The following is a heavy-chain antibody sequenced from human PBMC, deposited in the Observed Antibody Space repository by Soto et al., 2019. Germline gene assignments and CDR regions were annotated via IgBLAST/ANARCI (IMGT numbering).Heavy chain of an antibody. V-gene: IGHV3-23*01. CDR1: GFTFSSYA. Sequence: GGSLRLSCAASGFTFSSYAMTWVRQAPGRGLEWISTVTGSGSRTYFADSMKGRFAISRDNSQNTLFLQMNSLRAEDTAIYYCAKANDPTSATPIRPFDHWGQGTQVTVSS. D-gene: IGHD6-25*01. J-gene: IGHJ4*02. CDR2: VTGSGSRT. CDR3: AKANDPTSATPIRPFDH.